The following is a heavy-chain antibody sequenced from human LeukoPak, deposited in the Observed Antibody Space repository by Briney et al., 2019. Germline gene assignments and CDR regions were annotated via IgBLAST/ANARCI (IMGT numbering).Heavy chain of an antibody. D-gene: IGHD3-3*01. V-gene: IGHV4-39*01. J-gene: IGHJ6*03. Sequence: SETLSLTCTVSGGSISRSSYCWGWIRQPPGKGLEWIGTIYYSGSTYYNPSLKSRVTISVDTSKNQFSLKLSSVTAADTAVYYCARLSGVPISGVVRGCYYMDVWGKGTTVTVSS. CDR3: ARLSGVPISGVVRGCYYMDV. CDR1: GGSISRSSYC. CDR2: IYYSGST.